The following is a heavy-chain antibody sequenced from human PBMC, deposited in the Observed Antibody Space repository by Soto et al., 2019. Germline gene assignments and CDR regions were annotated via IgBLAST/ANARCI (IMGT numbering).Heavy chain of an antibody. CDR1: GGAFSDYA. CDR2: IMPIFRAP. Sequence: QVQLVQSGAEVKKPGSSVKVSCKASGGAFSDYAFSWVRQAPGQGLEWLGGIMPIFRAPDYAQKFEGRVTITAAQLTRPAYMEMTSLRSEDTAVYYCASWLKGPDIGNYYYGMDVWGQGTTVTVS. V-gene: IGHV1-69*12. D-gene: IGHD2-15*01. J-gene: IGHJ6*02. CDR3: ASWLKGPDIGNYYYGMDV.